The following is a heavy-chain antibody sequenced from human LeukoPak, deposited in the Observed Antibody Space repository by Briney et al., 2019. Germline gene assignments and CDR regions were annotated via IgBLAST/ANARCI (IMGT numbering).Heavy chain of an antibody. CDR2: INHSGST. Sequence: SETLSLTCAVYGGSFSGYYWSWIRQPPGKGLEWIGEINHSGSTNYNPSLKSRVTISVDTSKNQFSLKLSSVTAADTAVYYCARGRNYYDSSGLVDYWGQGTLVTVSS. D-gene: IGHD3-22*01. CDR3: ARGRNYYDSSGLVDY. V-gene: IGHV4-34*01. J-gene: IGHJ4*02. CDR1: GGSFSGYY.